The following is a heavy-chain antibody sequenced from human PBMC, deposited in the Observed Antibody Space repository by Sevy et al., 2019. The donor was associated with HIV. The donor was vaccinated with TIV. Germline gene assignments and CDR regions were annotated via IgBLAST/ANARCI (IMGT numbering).Heavy chain of an antibody. J-gene: IGHJ4*02. D-gene: IGHD2-2*03. CDR2: IYHSGST. Sequence: SETLSVTCAVSGGSISSNNWWNWVRQTPGKGLEWIGEIYHSGSTNRNPSLKSRVTISVDKSKNQFSLKLSSVTAADTAVYYCARGVGGYCSSTSCHVDYCGQGTLVTVSS. CDR3: ARGVGGYCSSTSCHVDY. CDR1: GGSISSNNW. V-gene: IGHV4-4*02.